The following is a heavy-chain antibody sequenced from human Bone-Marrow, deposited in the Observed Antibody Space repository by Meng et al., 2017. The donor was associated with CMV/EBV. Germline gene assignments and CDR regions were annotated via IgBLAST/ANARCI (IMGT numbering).Heavy chain of an antibody. D-gene: IGHD5-12*01. J-gene: IGHJ4*02. CDR3: ARESGYDYPYFDY. CDR1: GGSVISGSYY. V-gene: IGHV4-61*01. CDR2: IYYSGST. Sequence: VSGGSVISGSYYWSWIRQPPGKGLEWIGYIYYSGSTNYNPSLKSRVTISVDTSKNQFSLKLSSVTAADTAVYYCARESGYDYPYFDYWGQGTLVTVSS.